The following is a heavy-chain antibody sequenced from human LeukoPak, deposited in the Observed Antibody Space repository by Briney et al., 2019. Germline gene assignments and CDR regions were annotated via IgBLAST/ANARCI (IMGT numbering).Heavy chain of an antibody. V-gene: IGHV3-20*04. CDR2: INWNGGST. CDR3: ARREYYYYYMDV. Sequence: GGSRRLSCAASGFTFDDYGMSWVRQAPGKGLEWVSGINWNGGSTGYADSVKGRFTISRDNAKNSLYLQMNSLRAEDTALYYCARREYYYYYMDVWGKGTTVTVSS. CDR1: GFTFDDYG. J-gene: IGHJ6*03.